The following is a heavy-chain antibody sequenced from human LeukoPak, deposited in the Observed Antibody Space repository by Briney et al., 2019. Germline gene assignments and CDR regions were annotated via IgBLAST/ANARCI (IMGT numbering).Heavy chain of an antibody. Sequence: ASVKVSCKTSGYTFTSYYMHWMRQAPGQGLEWMGWINPNSGGTNYAQKFQGRVTMTRDTSISTAYMELSRLRSDDTAVYYCARDGDFWSDYWGQGTLVTVSS. CDR3: ARDGDFWSDY. V-gene: IGHV1-2*02. CDR2: INPNSGGT. D-gene: IGHD3-3*01. J-gene: IGHJ4*02. CDR1: GYTFTSYY.